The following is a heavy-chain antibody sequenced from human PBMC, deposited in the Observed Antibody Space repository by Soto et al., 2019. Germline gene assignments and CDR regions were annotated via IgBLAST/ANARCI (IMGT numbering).Heavy chain of an antibody. Sequence: GGSLRLSCAASGFTFSSYAMSWVRQAPGKGLEWVSAISGSGGSTYYAESVKGRFTISRDNSKNTLYLQMNSLRAEDTAVYYCAKDDVVAATGDRGGDYWGQGTLVTVSS. CDR2: ISGSGGST. CDR3: AKDDVVAATGDRGGDY. J-gene: IGHJ4*02. V-gene: IGHV3-23*01. D-gene: IGHD2-15*01. CDR1: GFTFSSYA.